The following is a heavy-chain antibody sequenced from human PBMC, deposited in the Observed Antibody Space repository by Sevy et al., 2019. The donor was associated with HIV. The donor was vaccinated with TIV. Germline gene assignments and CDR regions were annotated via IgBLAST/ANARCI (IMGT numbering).Heavy chain of an antibody. V-gene: IGHV1-69*06. CDR2: IIPIFGTA. D-gene: IGHD1-26*01. CDR1: GGTFSSYA. J-gene: IGHJ4*02. CDR3: ARGPITFGSGALFDY. Sequence: ASMKVSCKASGGTFSSYAISWVRQAPGQGLEWMGGIIPIFGTANYAQKFQGRVTITADKSTITAYMELSSLRSEDTAVYYCARGPITFGSGALFDYWGQGTLVTVSS.